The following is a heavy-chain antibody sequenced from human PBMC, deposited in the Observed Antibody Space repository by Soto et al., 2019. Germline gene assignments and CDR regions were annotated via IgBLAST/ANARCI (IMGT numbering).Heavy chain of an antibody. V-gene: IGHV4-61*01. Sequence: SETLSLTCTVSGGSVSSGSYYWSWIRQPPGKGLELIGYIFYNGSTNYNPSLKSRVTMSVYTSRDQFSLRLSSVTAPDTAFYYCARGVTIITGFDYWGQGSLVTVSS. CDR3: ARGVTIITGFDY. CDR2: IFYNGST. D-gene: IGHD3-10*01. J-gene: IGHJ4*02. CDR1: GGSVSSGSYY.